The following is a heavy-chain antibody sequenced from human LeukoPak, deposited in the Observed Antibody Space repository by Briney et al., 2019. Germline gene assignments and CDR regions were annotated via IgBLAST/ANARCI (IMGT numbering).Heavy chain of an antibody. J-gene: IGHJ6*02. CDR2: INTDESHI. CDR3: AIPPLSGTGSSRPLAEMDV. V-gene: IGHV3-74*01. Sequence: GGSLRLSCAASGFTFSNYWMHWVRQAPGKGLVWVSRINTDESHINYADSVKGRFTISRDNAKNTLYLQMNSLRAEDTAVYYCAIPPLSGTGSSRPLAEMDVWGQGTTVTVSS. D-gene: IGHD3-10*01. CDR1: GFTFSNYW.